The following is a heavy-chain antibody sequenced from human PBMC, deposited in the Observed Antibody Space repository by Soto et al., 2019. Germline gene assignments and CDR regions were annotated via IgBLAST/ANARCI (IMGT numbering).Heavy chain of an antibody. CDR3: AKGSVSYGGNYWYFDL. CDR2: ISYDGSNK. J-gene: IGHJ2*01. CDR1: GFTFSSYG. D-gene: IGHD2-15*01. V-gene: IGHV3-30*18. Sequence: GGSLRLSCAASGFTFSSYGMHWVRQAPGKGLEWVAVISYDGSNKYYADSVKGRFTISRDNSKNTLYLQMNSLRAEDTAVYYCAKGSVSYGGNYWYFDLWGRGTLVTVSS.